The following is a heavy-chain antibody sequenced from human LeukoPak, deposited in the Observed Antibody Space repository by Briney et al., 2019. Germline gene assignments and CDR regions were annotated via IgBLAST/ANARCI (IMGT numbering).Heavy chain of an antibody. CDR3: AREWITFGGPETRFDP. V-gene: IGHV4-61*02. J-gene: IGHJ5*02. CDR2: IYTSGST. D-gene: IGHD3-16*01. CDR1: GGSISSGSYY. Sequence: PSETLSLTCTVSGGSISSGSYYWSWIRQPAGKGLEWIGRIYTSGSTNYNPSLKSRVTISVDTSKNQFSLKLSSVTAADTAVYYCAREWITFGGPETRFDPWGQGTLVTVSS.